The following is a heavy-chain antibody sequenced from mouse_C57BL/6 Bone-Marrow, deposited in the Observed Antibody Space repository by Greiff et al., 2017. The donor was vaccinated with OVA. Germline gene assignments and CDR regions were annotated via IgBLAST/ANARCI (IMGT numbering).Heavy chain of an antibody. V-gene: IGHV14-4*01. CDR1: GFNIKDDY. CDR2: IDPENGDT. Sequence: EVQLQQSGAELVRPGASVKLSCTASGFNIKDDYMHWVKQRPEQGLEWIGWIDPENGDTEYASKFQGKATITADTSSNTAYLQLSSLTSEDTAVYYGTTATTVVAKYFDYWGQGTTLTVSS. CDR3: TTATTVVAKYFDY. J-gene: IGHJ2*01. D-gene: IGHD1-1*01.